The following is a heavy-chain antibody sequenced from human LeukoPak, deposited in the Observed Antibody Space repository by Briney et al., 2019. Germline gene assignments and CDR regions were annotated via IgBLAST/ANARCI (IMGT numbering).Heavy chain of an antibody. CDR3: ASDYPLFYYYMDV. Sequence: PGGSLRLSCAASGFTFSDYSMSWVRQATGKGLEWVSVIYSGGSTYYADSVKGRFTISRDNSKNTLYLQMNSLRAEDTAIYYCASDYPLFYYYMDVWGKGTTVTVSS. CDR1: GFTFSDYS. V-gene: IGHV3-66*01. J-gene: IGHJ6*03. CDR2: IYSGGST.